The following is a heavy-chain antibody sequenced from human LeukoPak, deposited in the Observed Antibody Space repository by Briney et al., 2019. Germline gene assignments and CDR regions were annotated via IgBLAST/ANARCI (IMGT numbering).Heavy chain of an antibody. Sequence: GGSLRLSCAASGFTFSSYWMSWVRQVPGKGLEWVANIKQDGSEKYYVDSVKGRFTISRDNAKNSLYLQMNSLRAEDTAVYYCAKAALRDGYTPGDYFDYWGQGTLVTVSS. V-gene: IGHV3-7*01. J-gene: IGHJ4*02. CDR3: AKAALRDGYTPGDYFDY. CDR2: IKQDGSEK. D-gene: IGHD5-24*01. CDR1: GFTFSSYW.